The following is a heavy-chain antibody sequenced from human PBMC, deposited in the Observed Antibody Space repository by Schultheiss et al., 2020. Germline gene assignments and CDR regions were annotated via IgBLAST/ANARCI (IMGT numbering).Heavy chain of an antibody. J-gene: IGHJ4*02. Sequence: GGSLRLSCAASGFTFSSYSMYWVRQAPGKGLEWGAVISYDGSNKYYAESVKGRFTISRDNSKNTLYLEMNSLRAEDTAVYYCAKDFLHTVITPSFDSWGQGTLVTVSS. CDR3: AKDFLHTVITPSFDS. V-gene: IGHV3-30*18. CDR1: GFTFSSYS. D-gene: IGHD4-23*01. CDR2: ISYDGSNK.